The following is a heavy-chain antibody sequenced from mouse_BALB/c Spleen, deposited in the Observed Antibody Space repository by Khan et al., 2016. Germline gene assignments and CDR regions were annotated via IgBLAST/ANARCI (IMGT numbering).Heavy chain of an antibody. CDR1: GFTFSNYV. CDR2: IRSGGST. J-gene: IGHJ4*01. D-gene: IGHD2-3*01. V-gene: IGHV5-6-5*01. CDR3: ARIGDGYHYAMDY. Sequence: EVELVESGGGLVKPGGSLKLSCAASGFTFSNYVMSWVRQTPEKRLEWVASIRSGGSTYYPDSVKGRFTISRDTARNNLYLQISSLRSEDTAMYYCARIGDGYHYAMDYWGQGTSVTVSS.